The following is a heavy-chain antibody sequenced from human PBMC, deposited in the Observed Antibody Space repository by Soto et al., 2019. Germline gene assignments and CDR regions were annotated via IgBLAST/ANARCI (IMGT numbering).Heavy chain of an antibody. D-gene: IGHD2-2*01. CDR2: IYYSGST. Sequence: SETLSLTCTVSGGSVSSGSYYWSWIRQPPGKGLEWIGYIYYSGSTNYNPSLKSRVTISVDTSKNQFSLKLSSVTAADTAVYYCARDTQYCSSTSCPRDVFDIWGQGTIVTVSS. CDR1: GGSVSSGSYY. J-gene: IGHJ3*02. CDR3: ARDTQYCSSTSCPRDVFDI. V-gene: IGHV4-61*01.